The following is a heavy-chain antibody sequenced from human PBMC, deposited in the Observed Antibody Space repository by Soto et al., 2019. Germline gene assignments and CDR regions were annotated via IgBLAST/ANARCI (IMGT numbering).Heavy chain of an antibody. Sequence: QVQLVQSAAEVKKPGSSVNVSCKASGGTFSSYAISWVRQAPGQGLEWMGGIIPISGTANYAPKFQGRVTITADESTSTAYMELSSLRSEDTVVYYCATGPPYSSSAGWFDPWGQGTLVTVSS. CDR1: GGTFSSYA. D-gene: IGHD6-6*01. J-gene: IGHJ5*02. V-gene: IGHV1-69*01. CDR2: IIPISGTA. CDR3: ATGPPYSSSAGWFDP.